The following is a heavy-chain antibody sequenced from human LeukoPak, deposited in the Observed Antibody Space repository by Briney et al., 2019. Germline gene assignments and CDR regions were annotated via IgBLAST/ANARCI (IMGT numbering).Heavy chain of an antibody. CDR2: IKEDGSEK. CDR1: GFTFSSHW. V-gene: IGHV3-7*05. Sequence: GESLRLSCAASGFTFSSHWMNWVRQPPGKGLEWVANIKEDGSEKYYVDSVNGRFTISRDNAKNSLCLQMNSLRAEDTAIYYCVRSGGYWGQGTLVTVSS. D-gene: IGHD1-26*01. J-gene: IGHJ4*02. CDR3: VRSGGY.